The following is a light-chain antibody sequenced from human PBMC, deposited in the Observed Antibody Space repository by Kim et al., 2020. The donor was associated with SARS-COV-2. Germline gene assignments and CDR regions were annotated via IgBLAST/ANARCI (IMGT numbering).Light chain of an antibody. Sequence: GQSINISCTGTSSDVGGYTDVSWYQQLPGKVPKLMIYVLIERPSGVSNRFSGSKSGNTAYLTISGLQAEDEADYYCTSYTVIGAVIFGGGTQLTVL. V-gene: IGLV2-14*03. CDR1: SSDVGGYTD. CDR3: TSYTVIGAVI. CDR2: VLI. J-gene: IGLJ2*01.